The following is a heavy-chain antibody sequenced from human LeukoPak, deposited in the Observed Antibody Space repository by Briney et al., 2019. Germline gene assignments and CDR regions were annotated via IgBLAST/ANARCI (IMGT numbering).Heavy chain of an antibody. CDR2: ISSSSTII. J-gene: IGHJ4*02. Sequence: GGSLRLSCAASGFTFRTYNMNWVRQAPGKGLEWVSYISSSSTIIYYADSVKGRFTISRDNAKNSLYLQMHSLRDEDTAVYYCGRDNKNGYLFEYWGQGPRVPVSP. CDR3: GRDNKNGYLFEY. D-gene: IGHD5-24*01. CDR1: GFTFRTYN. V-gene: IGHV3-48*02.